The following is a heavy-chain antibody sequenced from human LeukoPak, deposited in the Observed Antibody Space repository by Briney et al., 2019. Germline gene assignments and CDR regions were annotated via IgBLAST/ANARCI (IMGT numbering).Heavy chain of an antibody. J-gene: IGHJ4*02. Sequence: PSETLSLTCTVSGGSITGYFWSWIRQPAGKGLEWIGRIYNTGSTDFNPSLKSRVTMSVDTSKNQFSLKLSSVTAADTAVYYCAKYASGSLVVWGQGTLVTVSS. CDR2: IYNTGST. CDR3: AKYASGSLVV. CDR1: GGSITGYF. D-gene: IGHD3-10*01. V-gene: IGHV4-4*07.